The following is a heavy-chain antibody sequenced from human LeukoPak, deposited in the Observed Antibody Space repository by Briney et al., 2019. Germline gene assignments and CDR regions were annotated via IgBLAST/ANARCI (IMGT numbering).Heavy chain of an antibody. J-gene: IGHJ5*02. CDR1: GFTFSSYA. V-gene: IGHV3-64*01. CDR2: ISSNGGST. Sequence: GGSLRPSCAASGFTFSSYAMHWVRQAPGKGLEYVSAISSNGGSTYYANSVKGRFTISGDNSKNTLYLQMGSLRAEDMAVYYCAAQNWFDPWGQGTLVTVSS. CDR3: AAQNWFDP.